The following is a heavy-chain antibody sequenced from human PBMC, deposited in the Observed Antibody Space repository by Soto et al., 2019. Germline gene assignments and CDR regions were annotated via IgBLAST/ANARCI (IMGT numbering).Heavy chain of an antibody. CDR1: GFTVSSNY. J-gene: IGHJ4*02. Sequence: GGSLSLSCAASGFTVSSNYMSWVRQAPGKGLEWVSVIYSGGSTYYADSVKGRFTISRDNSKNTLYLQMNSLRAEDTAVYYCARGGTMVRGDDYWGQGTLVTVSS. D-gene: IGHD3-10*01. V-gene: IGHV3-66*01. CDR3: ARGGTMVRGDDY. CDR2: IYSGGST.